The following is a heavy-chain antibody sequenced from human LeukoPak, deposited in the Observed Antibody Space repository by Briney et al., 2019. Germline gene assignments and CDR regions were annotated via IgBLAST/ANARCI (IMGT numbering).Heavy chain of an antibody. D-gene: IGHD2-2*01. Sequence: SQTLSLTCTVSGGSISSGGYYWSWIRQHPGKGLEWIGNIYYSGSTYYNPSLKSRVTISVDTSKNQFSLKLSSVTAADTAVYYCARGIRWSSTSLWFDPWGQGTLVTVSS. CDR2: IYYSGST. CDR3: ARGIRWSSTSLWFDP. J-gene: IGHJ5*02. V-gene: IGHV4-31*03. CDR1: GGSISSGGYY.